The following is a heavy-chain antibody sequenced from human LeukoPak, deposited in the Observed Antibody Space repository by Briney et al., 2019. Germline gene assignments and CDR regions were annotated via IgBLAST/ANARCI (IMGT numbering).Heavy chain of an antibody. CDR1: GGSFSGYY. J-gene: IGHJ4*02. Sequence: SETLSLTCAVYGGSFSGYYWSWIRQPPGKGLEWIGEINHSGSTNYNPSLKSRVTISVDTSKNQLSLKLSSVTAADTAVYYCARGPGYSGYESIDYWGQGTLVTVSS. CDR2: INHSGST. D-gene: IGHD5-12*01. CDR3: ARGPGYSGYESIDY. V-gene: IGHV4-34*01.